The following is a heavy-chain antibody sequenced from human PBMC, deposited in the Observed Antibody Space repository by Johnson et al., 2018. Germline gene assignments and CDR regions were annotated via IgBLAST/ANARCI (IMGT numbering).Heavy chain of an antibody. CDR2: IIPLFGTA. J-gene: IGHJ6*02. V-gene: IGHV1-69*01. Sequence: QVQLQEAGAEVKKPGSSVKVSCKASGGTFNSNAIHWVRQAPGQGLEWMGGIIPLFGTANYAQKFQGSVTITADESTSTAYMELSSLGSADTAFYYCARSRPDRPYNNYDVGMDVWGQGTTVTVSS. CDR3: ARSRPDRPYNNYDVGMDV. D-gene: IGHD5-24*01. CDR1: GGTFNSNA.